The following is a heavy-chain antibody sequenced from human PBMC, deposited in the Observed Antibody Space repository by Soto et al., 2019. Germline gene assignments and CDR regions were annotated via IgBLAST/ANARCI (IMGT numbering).Heavy chain of an antibody. CDR1: GFTFSSYA. Sequence: GGSLRLSCAASGFTFSSYAMRWVRQAPGKGLEWVSAISSSGGSTYYAGAVKGRFTISRENAKNSLYLQMNSLRAGDTAVYYCARARSSSSYEDYYYYYMDVWGKGTTVTVSS. V-gene: IGHV3-23*01. D-gene: IGHD6-6*01. CDR3: ARARSSSSYEDYYYYYMDV. CDR2: ISSSGGST. J-gene: IGHJ6*03.